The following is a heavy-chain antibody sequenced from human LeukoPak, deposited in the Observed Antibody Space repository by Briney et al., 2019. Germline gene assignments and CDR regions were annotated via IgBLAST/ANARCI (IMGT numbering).Heavy chain of an antibody. D-gene: IGHD6-19*01. CDR1: GFTFSSYA. CDR2: ISGSGGST. V-gene: IGHV3-23*01. CDR3: AKESSGGWYFDY. J-gene: IGHJ4*02. Sequence: PGGSLRLSCSASGFTFSSYAMSWVRQAPGKGLEWVSAISGSGGSTYYADSAKGRFTISRDNSKNSLYLQMNSLRAEDTAVYYCAKESSGGWYFDYWGQGTLVTVSS.